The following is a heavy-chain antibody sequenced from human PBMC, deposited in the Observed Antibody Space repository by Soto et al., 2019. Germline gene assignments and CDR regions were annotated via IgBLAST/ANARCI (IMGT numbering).Heavy chain of an antibody. CDR2: ISAYNGNT. CDR1: GYTFTSYG. D-gene: IGHD3-22*01. CDR3: ATGGGYHYGRGGSYFEC. V-gene: IGHV1-18*01. Sequence: SGKAPRKASGYTFTSYGITWARQAPGHGLEWMGWISAYNGNTNYAQNLQGRVTMTTDTSTSTAYMELRSLRSDDTAVYYCATGGGYHYGRGGSYFECWGKGTMVTVSS. J-gene: IGHJ4*02.